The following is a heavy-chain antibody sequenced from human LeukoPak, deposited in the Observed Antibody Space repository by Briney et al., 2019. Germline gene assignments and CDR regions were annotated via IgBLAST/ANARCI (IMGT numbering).Heavy chain of an antibody. D-gene: IGHD2-15*01. V-gene: IGHV3-15*01. CDR1: GFTFSIAW. CDR3: ATALRITGMDV. J-gene: IGHJ6*02. CDR2: IKTMSEGGTT. Sequence: GGSLRLSCAASGFTFSIAWMSWVRQAPGKGLEWVGRIKTMSEGGTTDYAAPVKGRFSISRDDSKNTVTLQINSLKTEDTAVYYCATALRITGMDVWGQGSTVTVSS.